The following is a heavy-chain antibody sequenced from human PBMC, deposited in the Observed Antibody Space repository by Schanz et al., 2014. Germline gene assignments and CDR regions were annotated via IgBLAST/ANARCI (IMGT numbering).Heavy chain of an antibody. V-gene: IGHV3-7*03. CDR1: GFIFSSDW. J-gene: IGHJ6*02. D-gene: IGHD6-19*01. CDR2: IKEDGNEK. Sequence: EVQLLESGGGLVQPGGSLRLSCAASGFIFSSDWMTWVRQAPGKGLEWVANIKEDGNEKNYVDSVKGRFTISRDNAKSSLYLQMSSLRDGDTAVYYCASVIMVAGNHRDGRDVWGQGTTVIVSS. CDR3: ASVIMVAGNHRDGRDV.